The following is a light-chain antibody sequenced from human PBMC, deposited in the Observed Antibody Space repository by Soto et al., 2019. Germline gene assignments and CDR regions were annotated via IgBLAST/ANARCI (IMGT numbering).Light chain of an antibody. CDR1: QTINRY. CDR2: AAS. CDR3: QQSYGPPPT. Sequence: DIQMTQSPSSLSASVGDRVTITCLASQTINRYLNWYQQKPGKAPKLLIYAASSLQSGVPSRFSGSGSGTDFTLTISSLQPEDFATYYCQQSYGPPPTFGQGTKVE. J-gene: IGKJ1*01. V-gene: IGKV1-39*01.